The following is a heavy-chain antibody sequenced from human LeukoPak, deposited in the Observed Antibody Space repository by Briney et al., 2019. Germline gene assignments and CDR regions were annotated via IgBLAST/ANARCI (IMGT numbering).Heavy chain of an antibody. CDR3: ARDVSVGHNWNSRQKDHDAFDI. V-gene: IGHV1-2*04. J-gene: IGHJ3*02. Sequence: ASVKVSCKASGYTFTTYYMHWVRQAPGQGLEWMGWINPNSGGTNYAQKFQGWVTMTRDTSISTAYMELSRLRSEDTAVYYCARDVSVGHNWNSRQKDHDAFDIRAKGQWSPSLQ. CDR2: INPNSGGT. D-gene: IGHD1-7*01. CDR1: GYTFTTYY.